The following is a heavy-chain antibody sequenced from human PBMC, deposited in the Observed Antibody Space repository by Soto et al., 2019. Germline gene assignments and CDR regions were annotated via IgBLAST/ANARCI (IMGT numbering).Heavy chain of an antibody. V-gene: IGHV4-4*02. CDR3: ARSFGWYAIDY. J-gene: IGHJ4*02. Sequence: QVLLQESGPGLVQPSGTLSLSCAVSGGSISSSHFWGWVRQPPGKGLEWVGDISHSGSVNYNPSLKSRVTISIDKFKNQFSLKLNSVTAADTAVYYCARSFGWYAIDYWGQGTLVIVSS. D-gene: IGHD6-19*01. CDR1: GGSISSSHF. CDR2: ISHSGSV.